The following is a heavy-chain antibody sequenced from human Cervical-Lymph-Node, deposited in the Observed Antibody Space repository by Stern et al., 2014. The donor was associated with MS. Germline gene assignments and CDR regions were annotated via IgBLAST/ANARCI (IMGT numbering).Heavy chain of an antibody. D-gene: IGHD5-24*01. CDR1: GGTFSSYA. CDR2: ILPVFTTP. V-gene: IGHV1-69*01. CDR3: VRESRHVYSLEN. Sequence: MQLVESGAEVKKPGSSVKVSCKVSGGTFSSYAISWVRQAPGQGLEWMGGILPVFTTPNYAQKVQGRATITAEESQRNGSHERGGLSSEDTAVYYCVRESRHVYSLENWGQGALVTVSS. J-gene: IGHJ4*02.